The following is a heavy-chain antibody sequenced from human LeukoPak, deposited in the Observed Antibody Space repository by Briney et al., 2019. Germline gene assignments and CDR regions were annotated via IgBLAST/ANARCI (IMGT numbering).Heavy chain of an antibody. CDR2: IYYSGDT. V-gene: IGHV4-59*01. CDR1: GGSITGYS. Sequence: PSETLSLTCSVSGGSITGYSWSWIRQPPGKGLEWIGYIYYSGDTYYNASLKSRVSFSVDTSQNQFSLKLKSVTAADTAVYYCARDFPSLPPPQYYYGSGSYYILFDYWGQGTLVTVSS. CDR3: ARDFPSLPPPQYYYGSGSYYILFDY. J-gene: IGHJ4*02. D-gene: IGHD3-10*01.